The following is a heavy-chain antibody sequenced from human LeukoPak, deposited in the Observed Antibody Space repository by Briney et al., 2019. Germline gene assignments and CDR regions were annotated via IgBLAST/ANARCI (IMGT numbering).Heavy chain of an antibody. V-gene: IGHV3-21*01. J-gene: IGHJ3*02. CDR1: GFTFSSYS. CDR2: ISSSSSYI. CDR3: ARVGSNDAFDI. D-gene: IGHD1-26*01. Sequence: SGGSLRLSCAASGFTFSSYSMNWVRQAPGKGLEWVSSISSSSSYIYYADSVKGRFTISRDNAKNSLYLQMNSLRAEDTAVYYCARVGSNDAFDIWGQGTMVTVSS.